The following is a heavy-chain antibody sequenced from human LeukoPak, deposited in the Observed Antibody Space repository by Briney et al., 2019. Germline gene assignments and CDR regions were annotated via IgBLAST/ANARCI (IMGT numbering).Heavy chain of an antibody. CDR3: ARVAEGPDFDY. Sequence: AGGSLRLSCAASGFTVSSNYMSWVRQAPGKGLEWVSVIYSGGSTYYADSVKGRFTISRDNSKNTLYLQMNSLRAEDTAVYYRARVAEGPDFDYWGQGTLVTVSS. CDR1: GFTVSSNY. J-gene: IGHJ4*02. V-gene: IGHV3-53*01. CDR2: IYSGGST. D-gene: IGHD6-19*01.